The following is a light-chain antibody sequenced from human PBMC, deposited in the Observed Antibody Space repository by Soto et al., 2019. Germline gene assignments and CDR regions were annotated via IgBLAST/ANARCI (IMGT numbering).Light chain of an antibody. CDR3: QQYGNSPYT. V-gene: IGKV3-20*01. J-gene: IGKJ2*01. CDR2: GAS. Sequence: EIVLTQSPGTLSLSPGDRATLSCRASQSIGNNYLAWYQQKPGQAPRLLICGASSRATAIPDRFSGSGSGTAFTLTISRLEPEDFAVYYCQQYGNSPYTFGQGTKLEI. CDR1: QSIGNNY.